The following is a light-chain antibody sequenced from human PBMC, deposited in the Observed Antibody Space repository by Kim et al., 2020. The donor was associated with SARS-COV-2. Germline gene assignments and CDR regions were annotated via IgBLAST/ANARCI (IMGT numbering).Light chain of an antibody. CDR2: QDS. J-gene: IGLJ2*01. CDR3: QASDSSTVV. Sequence: SYKLTQPPSVSVSPGQTASITCSGDKLGDKYACWYQQKPGQSPVLVIYQDSKRPSGIPERFSGSNSGNTATLTISGTQAMDEADYYCQASDSSTVV. V-gene: IGLV3-1*01. CDR1: KLGDKY.